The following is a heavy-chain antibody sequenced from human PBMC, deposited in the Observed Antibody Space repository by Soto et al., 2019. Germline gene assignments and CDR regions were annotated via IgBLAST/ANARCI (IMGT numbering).Heavy chain of an antibody. V-gene: IGHV4-34*01. D-gene: IGHD3-3*01. CDR3: ARAYNYDFWSGRPYYYYMDV. J-gene: IGHJ6*03. CDR2: INHSGST. CDR1: GGSFSGYY. Sequence: SETLSLTCAVYGGSFSGYYWSWIRQPPGKGLEWIGEINHSGSTNYNPSLKSRVTISVDTSKNQFSLRLSSVTAADTAVYYCARAYNYDFWSGRPYYYYMDVWGKGTTVTVSS.